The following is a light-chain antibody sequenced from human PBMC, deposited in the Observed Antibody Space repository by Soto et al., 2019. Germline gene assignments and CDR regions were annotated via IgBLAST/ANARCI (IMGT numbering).Light chain of an antibody. CDR1: QSVSTF. CDR3: LHRFSWPGLT. CDR2: GAT. V-gene: IGKV3-11*01. J-gene: IGKJ4*01. Sequence: EIVLTQSPATLSLSPGERATLSCRASQSVSTFLAWYQQRPGQATRLLIYGATKRATGIPARFSGSGSGTDFTLTISSLEPEDVQGYYCLHRFSWPGLTVGGGTKVEIK.